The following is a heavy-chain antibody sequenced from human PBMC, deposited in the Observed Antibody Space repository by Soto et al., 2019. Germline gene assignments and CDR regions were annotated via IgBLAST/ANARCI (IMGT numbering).Heavy chain of an antibody. D-gene: IGHD6-13*01. CDR3: ARACSSSWCFFAFDI. V-gene: IGHV4-30-4*01. CDR1: GGSISSGDYY. Sequence: SETLSLTCTVSGGSISSGDYYWSWIRQPPGKGLEWIGYIYYSGSTYYNPSLKSRVTISVDTSKNQFSLKLSSVTAADTAVYYCARACSSSWCFFAFDIWGQGTMVTVSS. J-gene: IGHJ3*02. CDR2: IYYSGST.